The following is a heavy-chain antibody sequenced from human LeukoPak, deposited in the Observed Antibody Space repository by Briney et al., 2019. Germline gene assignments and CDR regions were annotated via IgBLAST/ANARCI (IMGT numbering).Heavy chain of an antibody. V-gene: IGHV1-46*01. J-gene: IGHJ5*02. CDR1: RYTFTSYY. CDR2: INPLGGNT. CDR3: ARERSHNERDRGWFDP. D-gene: IGHD1-1*01. Sequence: ASVKVSCKASRYTFTSYYMHWVRQAPGQGLEWMGIINPLGGNTNYAQKFQGRVTMTRDMSASTVYMELNSLRSDDTAIYYCARERSHNERDRGWFDPWGQGTLVTVSS.